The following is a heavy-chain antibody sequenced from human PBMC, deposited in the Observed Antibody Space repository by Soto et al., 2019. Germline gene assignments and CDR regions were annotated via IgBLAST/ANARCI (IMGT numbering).Heavy chain of an antibody. J-gene: IGHJ3*02. CDR2: ISAYNGNT. Sequence: ASLKVSCKTSGYTFTSYGISCVRHTPGQGLEWMGWISAYNGNTNYAQKLQGRVTMTTDTSTSTAYMELRSLRSDDTAVYYCARGVGIAVAVFDIWGQGTMVTVSS. CDR1: GYTFTSYG. D-gene: IGHD6-19*01. CDR3: ARGVGIAVAVFDI. V-gene: IGHV1-18*01.